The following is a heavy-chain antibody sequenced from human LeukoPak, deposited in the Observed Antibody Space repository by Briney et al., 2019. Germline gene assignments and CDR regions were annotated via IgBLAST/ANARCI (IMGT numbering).Heavy chain of an antibody. J-gene: IGHJ4*02. CDR1: GYTSTGYY. D-gene: IGHD1-26*01. V-gene: IGHV1-2*02. CDR3: ARDEEWEPGNFDY. CDR2: INPNSGGT. Sequence: ASVKVSCKASGYTSTGYYMHWVRQAPGQGLEWMGWINPNSGGTNYAQKFQGRVTMTRDTSISTAYMELSRLRSDDTAVYYCARDEEWEPGNFDYWGQGTLVTVSS.